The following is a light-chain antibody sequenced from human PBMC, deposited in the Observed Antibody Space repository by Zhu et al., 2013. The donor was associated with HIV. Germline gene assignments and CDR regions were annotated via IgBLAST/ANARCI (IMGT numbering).Light chain of an antibody. CDR3: QQSHDLPRT. V-gene: IGKV1-39*01. Sequence: DIQMTQSPSSLSAFVGDRVTITCRASQTISSHLNWYQQKPGKAPELLIYSASRLQTGVPSRFSGSGSGTDFTLSISSLQPEDSATYYCQQSHDLPRTFGRGTKVEIK. J-gene: IGKJ1*01. CDR2: SAS. CDR1: QTISSH.